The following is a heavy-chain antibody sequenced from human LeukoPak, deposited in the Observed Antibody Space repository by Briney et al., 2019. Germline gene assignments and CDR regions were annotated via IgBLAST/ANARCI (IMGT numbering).Heavy chain of an antibody. CDR2: ITSSSSYI. D-gene: IGHD1-26*01. Sequence: GGSLRLSCVASGFTFNTYNMNWVRQAPGKGLEWVSSITSSSSYIYYADSVKGRFTISRDNAKNSLYLQMNSLRAEDTAVYYCARDPMYSGSYYEVFDYWGQGTLVTVSS. CDR3: ARDPMYSGSYYEVFDY. CDR1: GFTFNTYN. J-gene: IGHJ4*02. V-gene: IGHV3-21*01.